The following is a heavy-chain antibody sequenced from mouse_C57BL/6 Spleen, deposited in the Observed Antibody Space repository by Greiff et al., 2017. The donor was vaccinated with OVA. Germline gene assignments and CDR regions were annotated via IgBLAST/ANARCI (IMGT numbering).Heavy chain of an antibody. D-gene: IGHD1-1*01. V-gene: IGHV1-80*01. J-gene: IGHJ2*01. CDR3: ARRGDGSRFDY. Sequence: QVQLKESGAELVKPGASVKISCKASGYAFSSYWMNWVKQRPGKGLEWIGQIYPGDGDTNYNGKFKGKATLTADKSSSTAYMQLSSLTSEDSAVYFCARRGDGSRFDYWGQGTTLTVSS. CDR1: GYAFSSYW. CDR2: IYPGDGDT.